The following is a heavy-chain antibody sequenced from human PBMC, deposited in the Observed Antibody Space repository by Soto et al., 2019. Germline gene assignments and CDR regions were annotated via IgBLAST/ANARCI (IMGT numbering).Heavy chain of an antibody. CDR3: ATYDFWSGCSPLGAFDI. CDR2: ISSSSSTI. J-gene: IGHJ3*02. D-gene: IGHD3-3*01. V-gene: IGHV3-48*01. Sequence: GGSRRLSCAASGFTFSSYSMNWVRQAPGKGLEWVSYISSSSSTIYYADSVKGRFTISIDNAKNSLYLQMNSLRAEDTAVYYCATYDFWSGCSPLGAFDICCQRIMVTVS. CDR1: GFTFSSYS.